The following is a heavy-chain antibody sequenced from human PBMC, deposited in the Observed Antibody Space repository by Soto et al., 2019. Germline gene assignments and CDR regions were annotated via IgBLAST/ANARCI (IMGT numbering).Heavy chain of an antibody. V-gene: IGHV4-30-4*01. D-gene: IGHD2-15*01. CDR3: AREVVTPPDYYGMDV. CDR1: GGSISSGDYY. Sequence: SETLSLTCTVSGGSISSGDYYWSWIRQPPGKGLEWIGYIYYSGSTYYNPSLKSRVAISVDTSKNQFSLKLSSVTAADTAVYYCAREVVTPPDYYGMDVWGQGTTVTVSS. J-gene: IGHJ6*01. CDR2: IYYSGST.